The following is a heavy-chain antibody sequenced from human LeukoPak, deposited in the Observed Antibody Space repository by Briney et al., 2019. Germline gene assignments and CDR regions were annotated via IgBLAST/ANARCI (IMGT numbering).Heavy chain of an antibody. Sequence: SETLSLTCTVSGGSISSGGYYWSWIRQPPGKGLEWIGYIYHSGSTYYNPSLKSRVTISVDRSKNQFSLKLSSVTAADTAVYYCARERIGYYDSSGSDYWGQGTLVTVSS. CDR1: GGSISSGGYY. J-gene: IGHJ4*02. D-gene: IGHD3-22*01. V-gene: IGHV4-30-2*01. CDR3: ARERIGYYDSSGSDY. CDR2: IYHSGST.